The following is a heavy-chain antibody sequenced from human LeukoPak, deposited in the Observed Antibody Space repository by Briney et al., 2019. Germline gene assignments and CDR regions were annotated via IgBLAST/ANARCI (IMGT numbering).Heavy chain of an antibody. CDR3: AGGSYYAPFFDY. J-gene: IGHJ4*02. V-gene: IGHV1-24*01. CDR1: GYTLTELS. CDR2: FDPEDGET. Sequence: ASVKVSCKVSGYTLTELSMHWVRQAPGKGLEWMGGFDPEDGETIYAQKFQGRVTMTEDTSTDTAYMELCGLRSEDTAVYYCAGGSYYAPFFDYWGQGTLVTVSS. D-gene: IGHD1-26*01.